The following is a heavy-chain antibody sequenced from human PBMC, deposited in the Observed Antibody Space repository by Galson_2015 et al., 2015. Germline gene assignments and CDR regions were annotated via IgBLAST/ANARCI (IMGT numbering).Heavy chain of an antibody. D-gene: IGHD2-15*01. V-gene: IGHV1-18*01. CDR1: GYTFTSYG. CDR3: ARLAYCSGGSCSYHGMDV. CDR2: ISVYNDNT. Sequence: SVKVSCKASGYTFTSYGISWVRQAPGQGLEWMGWISVYNDNTNSAQKLQGRVTMTTDTFTSTAYMELRSLRSDDTAVYYCARLAYCSGGSCSYHGMDVWGQGTTVTVPS. J-gene: IGHJ6*02.